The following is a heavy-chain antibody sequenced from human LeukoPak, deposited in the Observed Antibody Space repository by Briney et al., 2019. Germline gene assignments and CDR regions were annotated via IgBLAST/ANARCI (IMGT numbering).Heavy chain of an antibody. Sequence: GGSLRLSCAASGFTFSSYAMSWVRHAPGKGLEWVSDISGGGATTFYADSVKGRFTISRDNSKNTLYLQLGSLRAEDTAVYYCAKSTGYSTTGRDFDSWGRGTLVTVSS. D-gene: IGHD6-13*01. CDR2: ISGGGATT. J-gene: IGHJ4*02. CDR3: AKSTGYSTTGRDFDS. V-gene: IGHV3-23*01. CDR1: GFTFSSYA.